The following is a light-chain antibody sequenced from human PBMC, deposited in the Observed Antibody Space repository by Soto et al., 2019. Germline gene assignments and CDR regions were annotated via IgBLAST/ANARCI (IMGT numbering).Light chain of an antibody. CDR1: QSLVYSDGNTY. CDR2: KIS. CDR3: MQGTHWPWT. V-gene: IGKV2-30*01. J-gene: IGKJ1*01. Sequence: VVMTQSPLSLPVTLGQPAFISCTSSQSLVYSDGNTYLTWFQQRPGQSPRRLIYKISDRDSGVPDRFSGSGSGTEFTLKISRVEAEDVGVYYCMQGTHWPWTFGQGTTVEI.